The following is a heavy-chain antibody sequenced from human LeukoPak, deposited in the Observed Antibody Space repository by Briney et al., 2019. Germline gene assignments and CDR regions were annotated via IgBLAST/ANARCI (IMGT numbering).Heavy chain of an antibody. D-gene: IGHD6-13*01. CDR1: GYTFTGYY. V-gene: IGHV1-69*13. Sequence: VASVKVSCKASGYTFTGYYMHWVRQAPGQGLEWMGGIIPIFGTANYAQKFQGRVTITADESTSTAYMELSSLRSEDTAVYYCARGRAAAGFDYWGQGTLVTVSS. CDR3: ARGRAAAGFDY. CDR2: IIPIFGTA. J-gene: IGHJ4*02.